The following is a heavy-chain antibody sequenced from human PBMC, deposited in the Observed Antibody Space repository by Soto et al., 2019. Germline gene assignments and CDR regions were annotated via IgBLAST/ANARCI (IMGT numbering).Heavy chain of an antibody. CDR1: GGSFGGYY. J-gene: IGHJ4*02. D-gene: IGHD3-3*01. CDR2: INHSGST. Sequence: QVHLQQRGAGLLKPSETLSLTCAVHGGSFGGYYCSWIRQPPGKGLEWIGEINHSGSTNYNPSLKGPFIMTAETSKTQFSLNLSSVTAADTAVYYCARVPRGPMTIFGVLMTYYFDYWGQGTLVTVPS. CDR3: ARVPRGPMTIFGVLMTYYFDY. V-gene: IGHV4-34*01.